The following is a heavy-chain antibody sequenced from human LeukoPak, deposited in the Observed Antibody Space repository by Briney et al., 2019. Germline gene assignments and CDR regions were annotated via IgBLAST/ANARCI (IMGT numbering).Heavy chain of an antibody. CDR3: ARDLLGYSYDAYYFDF. D-gene: IGHD5-18*01. CDR2: IWYDGSKK. Sequence: GGSRRLSCAASGFTFSGYGMHWVRQAPGKGLEWVAVIWYDGSKKYHADSVKGRFTISRDNSKNTLYLQMNSLRAEDTAVYYCARDLLGYSYDAYYFDFWGQGTLVTVSS. J-gene: IGHJ4*02. CDR1: GFTFSGYG. V-gene: IGHV3-33*01.